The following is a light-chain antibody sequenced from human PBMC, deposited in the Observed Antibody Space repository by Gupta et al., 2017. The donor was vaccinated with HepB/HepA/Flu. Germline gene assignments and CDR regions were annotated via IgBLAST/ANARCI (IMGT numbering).Light chain of an antibody. J-gene: IGKJ1*01. CDR1: QSIANY. Sequence: DIQMTQSPSSLSASVGDRVTLTCRASQSIANYLNWYQQKPGKAPEILISAASSLRSVVPSMFSGSGSGTDFTLTISGLQPEDSATYYCQQSYSTPAWTFGQGTKVEIK. CDR3: QQSYSTPAWT. V-gene: IGKV1-39*01. CDR2: AAS.